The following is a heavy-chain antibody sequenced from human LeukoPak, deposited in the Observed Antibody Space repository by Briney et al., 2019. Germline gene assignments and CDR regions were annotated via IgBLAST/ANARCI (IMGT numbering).Heavy chain of an antibody. D-gene: IGHD6-25*01. Sequence: GGSLRLSCAASGFTFSSYSMNWVRQAPGKGLEWVSYISSSSATIYYADSVKGRFTISRDNAKNSLYLQMNSLRAEDTAVYYCARAAAKLSYMDVWGKGTTVTVSS. CDR2: ISSSSATI. CDR1: GFTFSSYS. V-gene: IGHV3-48*01. J-gene: IGHJ6*03. CDR3: ARAAAKLSYMDV.